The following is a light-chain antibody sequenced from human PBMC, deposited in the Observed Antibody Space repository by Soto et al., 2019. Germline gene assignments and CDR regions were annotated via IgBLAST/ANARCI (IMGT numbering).Light chain of an antibody. CDR2: GAS. CDR1: QSVTTQ. V-gene: IGKV3-15*01. Sequence: IVLTQSPGTLSLSPGERATLSCRASQSVTTQLAWYQQKPGQAPRLIIHGASTRATGIPARFSGSGSGTEFTLTISSLQSEDFAVYYCQQYNNWPPLYTFGQGTKVDIK. CDR3: QQYNNWPPLYT. J-gene: IGKJ2*01.